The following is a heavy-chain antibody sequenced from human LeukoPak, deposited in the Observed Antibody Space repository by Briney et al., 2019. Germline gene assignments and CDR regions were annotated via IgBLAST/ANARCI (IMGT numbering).Heavy chain of an antibody. D-gene: IGHD3-3*01. V-gene: IGHV3-53*01. J-gene: IGHJ3*02. CDR2: IYSGGST. Sequence: GGSLRLSCAASGFTVSSNYMSWVRQAPGKGLEWVSVIYSGGSTYYADSVKGRFTISRDNSKNTLYLQMNSLRAEDTALYYCAKSRSGYPRADGFDIWGQGTMVTVSS. CDR1: GFTVSSNY. CDR3: AKSRSGYPRADGFDI.